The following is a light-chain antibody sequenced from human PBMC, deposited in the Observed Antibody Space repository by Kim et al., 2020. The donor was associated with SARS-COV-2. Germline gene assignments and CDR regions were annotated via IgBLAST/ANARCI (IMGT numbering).Light chain of an antibody. V-gene: IGLV1-51*01. CDR3: GTWDSDWSGGV. CDR2: DNN. Sequence: QSVLTQPPSVSASPGQKVTIPCSGTTSNIGKNFVSWYQQFPGTAPRLLIYDNNKRPSGIPDRFSGSKSGTSATLGITGLQTGDEADYYCGTWDSDWSGGVFGGGTKLTVL. CDR1: TSNIGKNF. J-gene: IGLJ3*02.